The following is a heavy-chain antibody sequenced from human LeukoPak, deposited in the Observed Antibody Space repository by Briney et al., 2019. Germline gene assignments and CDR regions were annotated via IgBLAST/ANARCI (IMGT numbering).Heavy chain of an antibody. Sequence: SETLSLTCAVYGGSFSGYYWSWIRQPPGKGLEWIGEINHSGSTNYNPSLKSRVTISVDTSKNHFSLKLSSVTAADTAVYYCARDHIGIFDIWGQGTLVTVSS. J-gene: IGHJ4*02. CDR3: ARDHIGIFDI. V-gene: IGHV4-34*01. D-gene: IGHD1-26*01. CDR1: GGSFSGYY. CDR2: INHSGST.